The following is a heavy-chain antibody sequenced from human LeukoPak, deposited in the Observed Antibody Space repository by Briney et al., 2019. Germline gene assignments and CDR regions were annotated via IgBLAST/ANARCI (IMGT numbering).Heavy chain of an antibody. D-gene: IGHD5-18*01. CDR1: GYTFTGYY. J-gene: IGHJ4*02. CDR3: AVRAQLWPDFDY. Sequence: GASVKVSCKASGYTFTGYYMHWVRQAPGQGLEWMGWINPNSGGTNYAQKFQGRVTMTRDTSISIAYMELSRLRSEDTAVYYCAVRAQLWPDFDYWGQGTLVTVSS. CDR2: INPNSGGT. V-gene: IGHV1-2*02.